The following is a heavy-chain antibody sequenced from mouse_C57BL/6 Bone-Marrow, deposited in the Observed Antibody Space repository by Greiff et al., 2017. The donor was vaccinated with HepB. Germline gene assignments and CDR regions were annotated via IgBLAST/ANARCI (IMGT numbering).Heavy chain of an antibody. CDR3: ARRGTTDYAMDY. CDR2: IDPSDSET. V-gene: IGHV1-52*01. Sequence: QVQLQQPGAELVRPGSSVKLSCKASGYTFTSYWMHWVKQRPIQGLEWIGNIDPSDSETHYNQKFKDKATLTVDKSSSTAYMQLSSLTSEDSAVYYCARRGTTDYAMDYWGQGTSVTVSS. CDR1: GYTFTSYW. D-gene: IGHD1-1*01. J-gene: IGHJ4*01.